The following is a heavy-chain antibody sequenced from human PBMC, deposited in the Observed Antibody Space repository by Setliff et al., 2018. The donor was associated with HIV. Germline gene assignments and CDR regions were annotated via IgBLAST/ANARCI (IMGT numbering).Heavy chain of an antibody. D-gene: IGHD3-9*01. CDR1: GDSTSTYY. J-gene: IGHJ6*03. V-gene: IGHV4-59*05. Sequence: SETLSLTCTVSGDSTSTYYWNWIRQSPGKGLEWVGSIYYSGSTYYNPSLKSRVTISVDTSKSQFSLNLNSVTAADTAVYYCARGGDILTGSHYYYCYMDVWGKGTTVTVSS. CDR2: IYYSGST. CDR3: ARGGDILTGSHYYYCYMDV.